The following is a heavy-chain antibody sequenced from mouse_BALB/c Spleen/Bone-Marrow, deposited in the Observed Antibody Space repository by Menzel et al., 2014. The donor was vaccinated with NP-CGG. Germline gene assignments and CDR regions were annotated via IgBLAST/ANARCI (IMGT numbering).Heavy chain of an antibody. CDR3: AFGNYDFDY. CDR2: IYPGDGDT. D-gene: IGHD2-1*01. CDR1: GYAFSSYW. Sequence: QVQLQQSGAELVRPGSSVKISCKASGYAFSSYWMNWVKQRPGQGLEWIGQIYPGDGDTTYSGKFKGKATLTADESSSTAYIQLSSLTSEDSAVYCCAFGNYDFDYWGQGTPLTVSS. J-gene: IGHJ2*01. V-gene: IGHV1-80*01.